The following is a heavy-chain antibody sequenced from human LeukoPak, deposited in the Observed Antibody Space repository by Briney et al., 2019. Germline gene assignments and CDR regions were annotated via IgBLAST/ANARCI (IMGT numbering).Heavy chain of an antibody. J-gene: IGHJ4*02. D-gene: IGHD3-22*01. CDR1: GFTFSNYA. Sequence: GGSLRLSCAASGFTFSNYAMSWVRQAPGKGLEWVAAMSESGSSTWYADSVKGRLTISRDNSKNTLFLQMNSLRAEDTAVYYCAKDLYDSSGSRYGYWGQGTLVTVSS. CDR3: AKDLYDSSGSRYGY. V-gene: IGHV3-23*01. CDR2: MSESGSST.